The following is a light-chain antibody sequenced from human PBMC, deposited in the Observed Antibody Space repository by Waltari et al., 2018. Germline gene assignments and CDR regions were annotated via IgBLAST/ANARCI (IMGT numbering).Light chain of an antibody. V-gene: IGLV2-14*01. Sequence: QSALTQPASVSGSPGQSITISCTGTSTDIGSYDFFPWYQQHPGKAPKLLIYDVSDRAAVCSYRFFASKSGNTASRTIPGRQDEEDATYYCSSYTTITTQVFGGGTKLTVL. J-gene: IGLJ2*01. CDR3: SSYTTITTQV. CDR2: DVS. CDR1: STDIGSYDF.